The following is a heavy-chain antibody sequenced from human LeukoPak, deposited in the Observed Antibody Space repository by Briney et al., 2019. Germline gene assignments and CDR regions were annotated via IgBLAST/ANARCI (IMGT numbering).Heavy chain of an antibody. D-gene: IGHD6-13*01. CDR3: TRNKVAAAGDD. CDR2: VKPDGSEK. Sequence: GESLRLSCAASGFTFSSNWMSWVRQAPGKGLEWVANVKPDGSEKSYVDSVKDRFTISRDNAKNSLYLQMNSLRAEDTALYYCTRNKVAAAGDDWGQGTLVTVSS. CDR1: GFTFSSNW. V-gene: IGHV3-7*01. J-gene: IGHJ4*02.